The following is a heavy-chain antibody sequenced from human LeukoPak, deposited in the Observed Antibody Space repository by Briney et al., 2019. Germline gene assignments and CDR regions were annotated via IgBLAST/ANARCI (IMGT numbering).Heavy chain of an antibody. CDR1: GFTFSSYG. V-gene: IGHV3-30*02. D-gene: IGHD6-6*01. J-gene: IGHJ6*03. CDR3: ARDFEYSSSPADYYYYMDV. Sequence: GGSLRLSCAASGFTFSSYGMHWVRQAPGKGLEWVAFIRYDGSNKYYADSVKGRFTISRDNAKNSPYLQMNSLRAEDTAVYYCARDFEYSSSPADYYYYMDVWGKGTTVTVSS. CDR2: IRYDGSNK.